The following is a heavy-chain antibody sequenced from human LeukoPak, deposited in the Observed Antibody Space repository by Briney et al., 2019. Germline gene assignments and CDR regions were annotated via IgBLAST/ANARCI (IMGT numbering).Heavy chain of an antibody. Sequence: PGGPLRLSCTVSGFTLSSYKMSWIRQAPGKGLEWVSSIDYDGGSGHYADSVKGRFTISRDNSNNTLFLHLNSLRGEDTAVYYCTRNSGWYGLSWGQGTLVTVSS. CDR1: GFTLSSYK. CDR2: IDYDGGSG. J-gene: IGHJ1*01. D-gene: IGHD6-19*01. CDR3: TRNSGWYGLS. V-gene: IGHV3-23*01.